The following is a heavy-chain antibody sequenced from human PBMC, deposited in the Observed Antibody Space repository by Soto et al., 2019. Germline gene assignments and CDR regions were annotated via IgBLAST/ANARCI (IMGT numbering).Heavy chain of an antibody. CDR1: GYTFTSYY. J-gene: IGHJ4*02. D-gene: IGHD2-21*02. CDR3: SRILPPATFDY. Sequence: QVQLVQSGAEVKKPGASVKVSCKASGYTFTSYYVHWIRQAPGQGLEWMGIINASGGRTTYAPKFPGRVTMTRDSSTSPVYMELSILTSEHTATYFFSRILPPATFDYWGQGTLVTVSS. CDR2: INASGGRT. V-gene: IGHV1-46*03.